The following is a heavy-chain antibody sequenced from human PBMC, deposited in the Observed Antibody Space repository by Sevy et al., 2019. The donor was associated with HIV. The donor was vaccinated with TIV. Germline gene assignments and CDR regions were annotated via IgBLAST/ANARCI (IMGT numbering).Heavy chain of an antibody. CDR1: GFIFGDYG. V-gene: IGHV3-49*04. D-gene: IGHD2-2*03. CDR2: FKSKSLGETT. CDR3: TRWIGSQTIFDY. J-gene: IGHJ4*02. Sequence: GGSLRLSCTASGFIFGDYGMSWVRQAPGKGLEWIAFFKSKSLGETTENAACGKCRFTISRENSKNIVNLQMCNLKTGDTAVDYCTRWIGSQTIFDYWGQGTLVTVS.